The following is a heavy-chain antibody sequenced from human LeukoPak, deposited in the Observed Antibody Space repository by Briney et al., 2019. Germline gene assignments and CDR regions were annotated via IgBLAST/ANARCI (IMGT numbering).Heavy chain of an antibody. CDR1: GGSISSGSYY. Sequence: PSETLSLTCTVSGGSISSGSYYWSWIRQPAGKGLEWIGRIYTSGSTNYNPSLKSRVTISVDTSKNQFSLKLSSVTAADTAVYYCARSRGYSYGTTFLDYWGQGTLVTVSS. J-gene: IGHJ4*02. V-gene: IGHV4-61*02. D-gene: IGHD5-18*01. CDR3: ARSRGYSYGTTFLDY. CDR2: IYTSGST.